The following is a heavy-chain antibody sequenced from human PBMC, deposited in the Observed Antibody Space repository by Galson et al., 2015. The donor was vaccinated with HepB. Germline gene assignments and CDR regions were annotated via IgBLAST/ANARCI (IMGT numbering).Heavy chain of an antibody. CDR3: ARDPGIAAAFDY. CDR2: INHSGST. Sequence: SETLSLTCAVYGGSFSGYYWSWIRQSPGKGLEWIGEINHSGSTNYNPSLKSRVIISVDTSKNQFSLKLSSVTAADTAVYYCARDPGIAAAFDYWGQGTLVTVSS. D-gene: IGHD6-13*01. V-gene: IGHV4-34*01. J-gene: IGHJ4*02. CDR1: GGSFSGYY.